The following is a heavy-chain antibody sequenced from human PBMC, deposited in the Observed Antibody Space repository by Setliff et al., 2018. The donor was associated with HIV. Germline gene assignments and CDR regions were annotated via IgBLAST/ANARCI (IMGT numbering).Heavy chain of an antibody. D-gene: IGHD2-21*02. V-gene: IGHV4-39*02. J-gene: IGHJ4*02. CDR1: GGSITSTTYY. CDR2: IHYTGNT. Sequence: SETLSLTCSVSGGSITSTTYYWGWIRQPPGKGLEWIGTIHYTGNTYHNPSLKSRVTISVEASKNQISLKLTAVTAADSAVYDCAREGDGIDFWGQGTLVTVSS. CDR3: AREGDGIDF.